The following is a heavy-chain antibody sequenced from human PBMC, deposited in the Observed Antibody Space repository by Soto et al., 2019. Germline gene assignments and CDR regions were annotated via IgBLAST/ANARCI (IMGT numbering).Heavy chain of an antibody. Sequence: PGGSLRLSCAASGFTFSSYGMHWVRQAPGKGLEWVAVIWYDGSNKYYADSVKGRFTISRDNSKNTLYLQMNSLRAEDTAVYYCARDDGSRTTIDYWGQGTLVTVSS. D-gene: IGHD3-10*01. CDR2: IWYDGSNK. CDR3: ARDDGSRTTIDY. V-gene: IGHV3-33*01. J-gene: IGHJ4*02. CDR1: GFTFSSYG.